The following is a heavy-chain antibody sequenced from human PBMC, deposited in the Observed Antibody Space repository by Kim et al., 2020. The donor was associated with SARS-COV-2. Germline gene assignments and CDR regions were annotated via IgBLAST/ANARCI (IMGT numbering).Heavy chain of an antibody. CDR2: IYWDDDK. Sequence: SGPTLVKPTQTLTLTCTFSGFSLSTSGVGVGWIRQPPGKALEWLALIYWDDDKRYSPSLKSRLTITKDTSKNQVVLTMTNMDPVDTATYYCAHSQEVLPAAIQSEYFQHWGQGTLVTVSS. CDR3: AHSQEVLPAAIQSEYFQH. V-gene: IGHV2-5*02. CDR1: GFSLSTSGVG. D-gene: IGHD2-2*02. J-gene: IGHJ1*01.